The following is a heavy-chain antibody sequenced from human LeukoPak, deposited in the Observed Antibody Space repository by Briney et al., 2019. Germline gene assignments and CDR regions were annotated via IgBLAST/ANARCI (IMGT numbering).Heavy chain of an antibody. D-gene: IGHD3-22*01. J-gene: IGHJ6*02. CDR1: GFAFSSYS. CDR3: ARAEYDRSGSIYYYYGMDI. CDR2: ISYDGSNK. Sequence: GGSLRLSCAASGFAFSSYSMHWVRQAPGKGLEWVAVISYDGSNKYNADSVKGRFTISRDNSKNTLYLQMNSLRREDTAEYYCARAEYDRSGSIYYYYGMDIWGQGTTVTVSS. V-gene: IGHV3-30-3*01.